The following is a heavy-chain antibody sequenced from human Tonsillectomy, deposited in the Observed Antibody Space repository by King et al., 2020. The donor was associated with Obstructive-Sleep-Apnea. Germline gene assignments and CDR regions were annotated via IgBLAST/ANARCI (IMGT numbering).Heavy chain of an antibody. J-gene: IGHJ4*02. V-gene: IGHV3-30*18. CDR2: ISYDGSNK. CDR3: AKISTVVTPGSLLDY. CDR1: GFTFSSYG. Sequence: HVQLVESGGGVVQPGRSLRLSCAASGFTFSSYGMHWVRQAPGKGLEWVAVISYDGSNKYYADSVKCRFTISRDNTKNTLYMQMNSLRAEDTAVYYCAKISTVVTPGSLLDYWGQGTLVTVSS. D-gene: IGHD4-23*01.